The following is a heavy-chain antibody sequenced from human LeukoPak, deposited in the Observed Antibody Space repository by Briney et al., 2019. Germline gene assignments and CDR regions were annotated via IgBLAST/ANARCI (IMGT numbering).Heavy chain of an antibody. D-gene: IGHD6-6*01. CDR1: GFTFSDYY. CDR2: ISSSGSTT. V-gene: IGHV3-11*01. J-gene: IGHJ4*02. Sequence: PGGSLRLSCAASGFTFSDYYMSWIRQAPGKGLEWVSYISSSGSTTYYADSVKGRFTISRDNSKSTLYLQMNSLRAEDTALYYCAKDLGIAARRAGDYWGQGTLVTVSS. CDR3: AKDLGIAARRAGDY.